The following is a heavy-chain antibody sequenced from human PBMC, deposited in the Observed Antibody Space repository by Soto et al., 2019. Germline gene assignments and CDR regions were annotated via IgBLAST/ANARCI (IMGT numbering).Heavy chain of an antibody. CDR2: IIPILGIA. CDR3: MINRGAAAGEGVY. D-gene: IGHD6-13*01. CDR1: GGTFSSYT. J-gene: IGHJ4*02. Sequence: QVQLVQSGTEVKKPGSSVKVSCKASGGTFSSYTISWVPQTPGQGLEWMGRIIPILGIANYAQKFQGRVTITADKSTSTAYMELSSLRSEDTAVYYCMINRGAAAGEGVYWGQGTLVTVSS. V-gene: IGHV1-69*02.